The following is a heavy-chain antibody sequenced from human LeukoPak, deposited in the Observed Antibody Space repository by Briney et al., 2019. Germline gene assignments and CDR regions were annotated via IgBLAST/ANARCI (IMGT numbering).Heavy chain of an antibody. CDR1: GFTFDDYA. D-gene: IGHD3-10*02. V-gene: IGHV3-9*01. Sequence: GRSLRLSCAASGFTFDDYAMHWVRQAPGKGLEWVSGMSWYSGSITYADSVKGRFTISRDNAKNSLYLQMNSLRAEDTAVYYCADIGITMIGGVWGKGTTVTISS. CDR2: MSWYSGSI. J-gene: IGHJ6*04. CDR3: ADIGITMIGGV.